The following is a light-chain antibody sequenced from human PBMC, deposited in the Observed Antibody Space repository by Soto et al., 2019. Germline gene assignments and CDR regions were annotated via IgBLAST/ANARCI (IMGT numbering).Light chain of an antibody. J-gene: IGKJ4*01. CDR2: WAS. V-gene: IGKV4-1*01. CDR3: QQYYSSPLT. Sequence: IVMTQYPDSLSLSLGDRATINCKSSQSVLYSSNNKNYLAWYQQKPGQPPKLLIYWASTRESGVPDRFSGSGSGTDFTLTISSLQAEDVAAYYCQQYYSSPLTFGGGTKVDIK. CDR1: QSVLYSSNNKNY.